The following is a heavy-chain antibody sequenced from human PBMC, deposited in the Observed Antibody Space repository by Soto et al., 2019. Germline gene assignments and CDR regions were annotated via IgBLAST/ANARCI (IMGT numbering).Heavy chain of an antibody. J-gene: IGHJ5*02. V-gene: IGHV1-69*01. Sequence: QVQLVQSGAEVKKPGSSVKVSCKASGGTFSSYAISWVRQAPGQGLEWMGGIIAIFGTANYAQKFQHRLTITADESTSTAYMELSGMRSEDTAVYYCARDGDYGDYGLYNWFDPWGQGTLVTGCS. D-gene: IGHD4-17*01. CDR2: IIAIFGTA. CDR3: ARDGDYGDYGLYNWFDP. CDR1: GGTFSSYA.